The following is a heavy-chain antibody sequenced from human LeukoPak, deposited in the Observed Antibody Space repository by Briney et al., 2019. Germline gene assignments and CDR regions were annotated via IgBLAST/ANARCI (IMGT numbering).Heavy chain of an antibody. V-gene: IGHV3-23*01. CDR2: ISGSGGST. J-gene: IGHJ4*02. CDR3: AKTRSGSYLGLVDY. CDR1: GFTFSSYA. Sequence: QPGGSLRLSCAASGFTFSSYAMSWVRQAPGKGLEWVSAISGSGGSTYYADSVKGRFTISRDNSKNTLYLQMNSLRAEDTAVYYCAKTRSGSYLGLVDYWGQGTLVTVSS. D-gene: IGHD1-26*01.